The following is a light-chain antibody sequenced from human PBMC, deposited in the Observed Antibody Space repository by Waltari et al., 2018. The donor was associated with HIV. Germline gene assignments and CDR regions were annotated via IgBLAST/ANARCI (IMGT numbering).Light chain of an antibody. Sequence: QSALTQPASVSGSPGQSIPISCTGTSRNVGSYHLDSWYQQHPGRAPKVIIDEVSKRPSGVPTRFSGSKSGNTASLTISGLQADDEADYYCCSYTGSNPFLLFGGGTKLTVL. V-gene: IGLV2-23*02. CDR2: EVS. CDR3: CSYTGSNPFLL. J-gene: IGLJ2*01. CDR1: SRNVGSYHL.